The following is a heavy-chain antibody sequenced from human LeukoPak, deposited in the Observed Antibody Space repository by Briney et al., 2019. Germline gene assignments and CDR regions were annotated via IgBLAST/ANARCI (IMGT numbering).Heavy chain of an antibody. Sequence: SETLSLTCTVSGASISSYYWSWIRQPPGKGLEWIGYISYSGSTHYNPALKCRVTISVDTSKYQFSLDLSSVTAADTAVYYCASGPYPAAGTDHQLDYWGQGTLVTVSS. CDR2: ISYSGST. J-gene: IGHJ4*02. CDR1: GASISSYY. V-gene: IGHV4-59*01. CDR3: ASGPYPAAGTDHQLDY. D-gene: IGHD6-13*01.